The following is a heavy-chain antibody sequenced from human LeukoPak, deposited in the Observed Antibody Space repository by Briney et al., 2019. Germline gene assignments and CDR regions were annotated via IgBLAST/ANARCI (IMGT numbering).Heavy chain of an antibody. CDR1: GFTFSSYG. CDR3: AKDYGMATISLDY. Sequence: PGGSLRLSCAASGFTFSSYGMHWVRQAPGKGLEWVAVISYDGSNKYYAGSVKGRFTISRDNSKNTLYLQMNSLRAEDTAVYYCAKDYGMATISLDYWGQGTLVTVSS. CDR2: ISYDGSNK. J-gene: IGHJ4*02. D-gene: IGHD5-24*01. V-gene: IGHV3-30*18.